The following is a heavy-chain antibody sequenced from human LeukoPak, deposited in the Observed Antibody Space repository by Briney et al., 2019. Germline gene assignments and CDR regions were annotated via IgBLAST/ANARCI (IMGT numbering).Heavy chain of an antibody. CDR1: GGSISSYY. CDR3: AREGGQLPTVSRWFDP. D-gene: IGHD2-2*01. J-gene: IGHJ5*02. Sequence: SETLSLTCTVSGGSISSYYWSWIRQPAGKGLEWIGRIYTSGSTNYNPSLKSRVTMSVDTSKNQFSLKLSSVTAADTAVYHCAREGGQLPTVSRWFDPWGQGTLVTVSS. CDR2: IYTSGST. V-gene: IGHV4-4*07.